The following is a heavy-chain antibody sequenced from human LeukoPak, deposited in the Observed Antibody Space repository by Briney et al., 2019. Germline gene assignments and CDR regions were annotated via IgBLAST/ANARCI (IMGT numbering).Heavy chain of an antibody. V-gene: IGHV3-33*06. CDR3: AKDRISGDPKFFDL. CDR1: GFTFSSYG. D-gene: IGHD3-3*01. J-gene: IGHJ2*01. CDR2: IWYDGSNK. Sequence: PGRSLRLSCAASGFTFSSYGMHWVRQAPGKGLEWVAVIWYDGSNKYYADSVKGRFTISRDSSKNTLYLQMNSLRAEDTALYYCAKDRISGDPKFFDLWGRGTLVTVSS.